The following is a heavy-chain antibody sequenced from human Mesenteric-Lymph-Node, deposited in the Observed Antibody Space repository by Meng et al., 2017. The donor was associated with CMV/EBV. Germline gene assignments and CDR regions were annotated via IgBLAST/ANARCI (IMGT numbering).Heavy chain of an antibody. D-gene: IGHD3-3*01. CDR1: GYTFSNYG. CDR3: ASARPITIFGVVIRYYYGMDV. J-gene: IGHJ6*02. V-gene: IGHV1-8*03. Sequence: ASVKVSCKASGYTFSNYGINWVRQATGQGLEWMGWMNPNSGNTGYAQKFQGRVTITRNTSIRTAYMELSSLRSEDTAVYYCASARPITIFGVVIRYYYGMDVWGQGTTVTVSS. CDR2: MNPNSGNT.